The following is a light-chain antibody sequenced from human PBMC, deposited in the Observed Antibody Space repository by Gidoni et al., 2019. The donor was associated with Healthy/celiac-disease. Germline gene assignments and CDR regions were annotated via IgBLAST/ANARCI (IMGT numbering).Light chain of an antibody. CDR1: SSDVGGYNY. V-gene: IGLV2-14*01. Sequence: QSALLQPASVPRSPAQSLTISCTGTSSDVGGYNYVSWYQQHPGKAPKLMIYEYSNRPSGVSNRFSGSKSGNTTSLTISGLQAEDEADYYCSSYTSSSTLVFGGGTKLTV. J-gene: IGLJ3*02. CDR3: SSYTSSSTLV. CDR2: EYS.